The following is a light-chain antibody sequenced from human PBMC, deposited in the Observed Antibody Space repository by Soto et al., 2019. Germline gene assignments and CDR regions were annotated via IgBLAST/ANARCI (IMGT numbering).Light chain of an antibody. CDR1: GSNVGYNS. Sequence: QSALTQPPSLSAAPGQEVTISCSGSGSNVGYNSVSWYQQLPGTAPKLLIYDNYKRPSGIPARFSDSKSGTSASLGITGLQTGDEADYYCGAWDDRLTAYVFGSGTKVTVL. J-gene: IGLJ1*01. CDR2: DNY. CDR3: GAWDDRLTAYV. V-gene: IGLV1-51*01.